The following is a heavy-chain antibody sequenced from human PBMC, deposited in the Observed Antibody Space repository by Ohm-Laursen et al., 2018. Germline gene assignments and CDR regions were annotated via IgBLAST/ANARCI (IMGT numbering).Heavy chain of an antibody. D-gene: IGHD2-2*02. CDR1: GGSISSYY. V-gene: IGHV4-59*08. J-gene: IGHJ4*02. CDR2: IYYSGCT. Sequence: GTLSLTCTVSGGSISSYYWSWIRQPPGKGLEWIGYIYYSGCTNYNPSLKSRVTISVDTSKNQLSLKLSSVTAADTAVYYCARSLSARNKPTGLLKDIVVIPAAIIYFDYWGQGTLVTVSS. CDR3: ARSLSARNKPTGLLKDIVVIPAAIIYFDY.